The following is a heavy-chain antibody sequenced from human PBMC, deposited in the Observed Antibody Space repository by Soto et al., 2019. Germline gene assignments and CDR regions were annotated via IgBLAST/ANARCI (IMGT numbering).Heavy chain of an antibody. CDR1: GDSINYYH. CDR3: ARFSGSYNDRYFDY. V-gene: IGHV4-59*08. CDR2: VYYIGNT. D-gene: IGHD1-26*01. J-gene: IGHJ4*02. Sequence: PSETLSLTCLVSGDSINYYHWGWIRQSPGKGLEWLGYVYYIGNTFNNPSLNSRVTVSIDTSRSQFSLNLRSVTAADTAVYYCARFSGSYNDRYFDYWGQGALVTVSS.